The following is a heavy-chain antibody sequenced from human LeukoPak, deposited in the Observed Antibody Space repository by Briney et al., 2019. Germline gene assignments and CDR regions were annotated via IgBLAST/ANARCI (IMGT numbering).Heavy chain of an antibody. V-gene: IGHV4-31*03. J-gene: IGHJ6*02. CDR2: MYYSGTT. D-gene: IGHD3-10*01. Sequence: PSETLSLTCSVSGGSISSAGYYWSWIRQHPGKGLEWIGYMYYSGTTYYNPSLKSRVTILVGTSKNQFSLKLSSVTAADTAVYYCARDAEYYYGSGSYSSGIDVWGPGTTVTVSS. CDR1: GGSISSAGYY. CDR3: ARDAEYYYGSGSYSSGIDV.